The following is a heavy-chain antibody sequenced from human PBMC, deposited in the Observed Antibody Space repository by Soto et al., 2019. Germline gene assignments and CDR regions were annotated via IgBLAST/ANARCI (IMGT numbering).Heavy chain of an antibody. D-gene: IGHD1-26*01. CDR2: ISAYNGNI. V-gene: IGHV1-18*01. Sequence: ASVWVSCKTSAYTFTNYGISWVRQAPGQVLEWMGWISAYNGNINYAQKFRGRATMTTDTSTSRAYLEARSLRSDHTAVYYCARSGSSWHSRELDSWG. J-gene: IGHJ5*01. CDR1: AYTFTNYG. CDR3: ARSGSSWHSRELDS.